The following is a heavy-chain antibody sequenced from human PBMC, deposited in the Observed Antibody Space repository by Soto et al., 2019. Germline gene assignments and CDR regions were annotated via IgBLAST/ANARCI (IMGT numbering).Heavy chain of an antibody. CDR3: ARRITLTMVRGVTNWFDP. V-gene: IGHV4-39*01. CDR2: IYYSGST. CDR1: GGSISSSSYY. Sequence: SETLSLTCTVSGGSISSSSYYWGWIRQPPGKGLEWIGSIYYSGSTYYNPSLKSRVTISVDTSKNQFSLKLSSVTAADTAVYYCARRITLTMVRGVTNWFDPWGQGTLVTVSS. D-gene: IGHD3-10*01. J-gene: IGHJ5*02.